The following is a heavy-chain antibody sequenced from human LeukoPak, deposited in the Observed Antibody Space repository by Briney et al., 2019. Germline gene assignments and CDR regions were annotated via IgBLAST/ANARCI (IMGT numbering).Heavy chain of an antibody. D-gene: IGHD3-16*01. CDR1: GYIFSKLW. V-gene: IGHV5-51*01. J-gene: IGHJ2*01. Sequence: GKSLQFTCKRSGYIFSKLWRGWVRQMPGKGLEWMGIIYPGDSDVRYSPSFRGQVTISADKSVSTAYLQWSSLKASDTAMYYCGGSLIGGPPSRNTYEFWGIDTVVTVSS. CDR3: GGSLIGGPPSRNTYEF. CDR2: IYPGDSDV.